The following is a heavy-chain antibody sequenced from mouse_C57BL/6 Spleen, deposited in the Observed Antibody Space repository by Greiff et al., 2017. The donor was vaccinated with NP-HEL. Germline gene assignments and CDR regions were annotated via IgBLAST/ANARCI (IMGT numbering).Heavy chain of an antibody. J-gene: IGHJ4*01. CDR3: ARSKPDGGMDY. CDR1: GYTFTSYW. CDR2: IDPSDSYT. V-gene: IGHV1-69*01. Sequence: QVQLQQPGAELVMPGASVKLSCKASGYTFTSYWMHWVKQRPGQGLEWIGEIDPSDSYTNYIQKFKGKSTLTVDKSSSTAYMQLSSLTSEDSAVYYCARSKPDGGMDYWGQGTSVTVSS.